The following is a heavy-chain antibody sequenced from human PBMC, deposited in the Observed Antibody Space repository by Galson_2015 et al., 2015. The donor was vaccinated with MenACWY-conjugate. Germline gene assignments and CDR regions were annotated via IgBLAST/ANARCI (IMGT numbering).Heavy chain of an antibody. CDR2: IYPGDSDT. V-gene: IGHV5-51*01. J-gene: IGHJ4*02. D-gene: IGHD5-24*01. CDR1: GYTFTTYW. CDR3: ARHRDGYTNDY. Sequence: QSRAEGKKPGESLKISCKGSGYTFTTYWIAWVRQMPGKGLEWMGIIYPGDSDTRYSPSFQGLVTISADKSITTAYLQWSSLKASDTAIYYCARHRDGYTNDYWGQGTLVTVSS.